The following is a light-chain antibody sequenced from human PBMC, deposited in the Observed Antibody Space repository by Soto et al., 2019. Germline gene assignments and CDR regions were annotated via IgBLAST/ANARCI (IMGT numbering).Light chain of an antibody. V-gene: IGLV1-51*01. CDR2: DNN. Sequence: QSVLTQPPSVSAAPGQKVTISCSGSSSNIGNNYVSWYQQLPGTAPKLLIYDNNKRPSGIPDRFSGSKSGTSGTLDITGLQTGDEADYYCQSYDSSLSGLWVFGGGTKVTVL. CDR3: QSYDSSLSGLWV. CDR1: SSNIGNNY. J-gene: IGLJ3*02.